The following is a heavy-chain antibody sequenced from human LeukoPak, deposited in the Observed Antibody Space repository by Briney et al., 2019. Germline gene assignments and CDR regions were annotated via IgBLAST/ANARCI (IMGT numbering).Heavy chain of an antibody. CDR3: ARGWGSIVGAPPYFDY. CDR1: GGSISSYY. CDR2: IYTSGST. D-gene: IGHD1-26*01. J-gene: IGHJ4*02. V-gene: IGHV4-4*07. Sequence: SETLSLTCTVSGGSISSYYWSWIRQPAGKGLEWIGRIYTSGSTNYNPSLKSRVTMSVDTSKNQFSLKLSSVTAADTAVYYCARGWGSIVGAPPYFDYWGQGTLVTVSS.